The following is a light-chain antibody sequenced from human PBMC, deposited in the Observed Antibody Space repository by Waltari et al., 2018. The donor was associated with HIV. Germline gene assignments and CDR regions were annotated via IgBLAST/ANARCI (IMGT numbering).Light chain of an antibody. CDR2: GAS. V-gene: IGKV3-20*01. CDR1: QSVSSSY. Sequence: EIVLTQSPGTLSLSPGERATLSCRASQSVSSSYLAWYQQKPGQAPRLLIYGASSSATCIPDRFSGSGSGTDFTLTISRLESEDFAVYYCQQFGSSPPYTFGQGTKLEIK. J-gene: IGKJ2*01. CDR3: QQFGSSPPYT.